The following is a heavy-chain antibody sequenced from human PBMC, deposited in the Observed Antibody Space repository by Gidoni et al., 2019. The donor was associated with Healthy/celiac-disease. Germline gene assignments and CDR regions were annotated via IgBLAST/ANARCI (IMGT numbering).Heavy chain of an antibody. J-gene: IGHJ4*02. V-gene: IGHV3-53*02. CDR2: IYSGGST. D-gene: IGHD6-19*01. Sequence: EVQLVETGGGLIQPGGSLRPSCAASGFTVSSHCMRCVRQAPGKGLEWVSVIYSGGSTYYADSVKGRFTISRDNSKNTLYLQMNSLRAEDTAVYYCAREVMGSGWGDWGQGTLVTVSS. CDR1: GFTVSSHC. CDR3: AREVMGSGWGD.